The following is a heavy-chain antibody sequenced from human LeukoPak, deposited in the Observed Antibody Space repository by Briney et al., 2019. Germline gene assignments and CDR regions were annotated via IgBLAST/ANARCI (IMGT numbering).Heavy chain of an antibody. CDR1: GGSISSYY. CDR2: IYYSGST. J-gene: IGHJ4*02. D-gene: IGHD1-1*01. Sequence: PSETLSLTCTVSGGSISSYYWSWIRQPPGKGLEWIGYIYYSGSTNYNPSLKSRVTMSVDTSKNQFSLKLSSVTAADTAVYYCAREGTTGTTDWGQGTLVTVSS. V-gene: IGHV4-59*12. CDR3: AREGTTGTTD.